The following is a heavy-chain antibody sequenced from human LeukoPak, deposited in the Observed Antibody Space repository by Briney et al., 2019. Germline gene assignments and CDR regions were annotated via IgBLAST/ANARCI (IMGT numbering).Heavy chain of an antibody. Sequence: GSLRLPCAASGFTFSSYGMHWVRQAPGKGLEWVAVISYDGSNKYYADSVKGRFTISRDNSKNTLYLQMNSLRAEDTAVYYCAKEDFLMTTVVGIDYWGQGTLVTVSS. CDR2: ISYDGSNK. D-gene: IGHD4-23*01. J-gene: IGHJ4*02. CDR3: AKEDFLMTTVVGIDY. V-gene: IGHV3-30*18. CDR1: GFTFSSYG.